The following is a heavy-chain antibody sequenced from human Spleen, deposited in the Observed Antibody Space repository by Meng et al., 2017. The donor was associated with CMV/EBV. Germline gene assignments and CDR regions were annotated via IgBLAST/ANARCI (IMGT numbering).Heavy chain of an antibody. V-gene: IGHV1-46*01. D-gene: IGHD3-3*01. CDR3: ARDRITIFGVIMTAMDV. CDR1: GYTFTSYY. Sequence: ASVKVSCKASGYTFTSYYMHWVRQAPGQGLEWMGIINPSGGSTSYAQKFRGRVTMTRDTSTSTVYMELSSLRSEDTAVYFCARDRITIFGVIMTAMDVWGQGTTVTVSS. J-gene: IGHJ6*02. CDR2: INPSGGST.